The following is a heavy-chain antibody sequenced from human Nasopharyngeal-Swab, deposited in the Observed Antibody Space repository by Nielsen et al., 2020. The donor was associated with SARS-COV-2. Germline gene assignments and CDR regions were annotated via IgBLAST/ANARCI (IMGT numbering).Heavy chain of an antibody. CDR1: GGTFSSYA. J-gene: IGHJ4*02. D-gene: IGHD6-19*01. Sequence: SVKVSCKASGGTFSSYAISWVRQAPGQGLEWMGGIIPIFGTANYAQKFQGRVTITADESTSTAYMELSSLRSEDTAVYYCARDPPLGGGIAVAGFDYWGQGTLVTVSS. CDR3: ARDPPLGGGIAVAGFDY. V-gene: IGHV1-69*13. CDR2: IIPIFGTA.